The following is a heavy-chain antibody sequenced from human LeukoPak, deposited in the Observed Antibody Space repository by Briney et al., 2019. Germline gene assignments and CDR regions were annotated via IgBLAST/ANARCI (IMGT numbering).Heavy chain of an antibody. CDR3: AREPGIAAAGDAFDI. D-gene: IGHD6-13*01. CDR2: MYTSGST. Sequence: SETLSLTCTVSGGSISSYYWSWIRQPAGKGLEWIGRMYTSGSTYYNPSLKSRVTISVDTFKNQFSLKLSSVTAADTAVYYCAREPGIAAAGDAFDIWGQGTMVTVSS. CDR1: GGSISSYY. J-gene: IGHJ3*02. V-gene: IGHV4-4*07.